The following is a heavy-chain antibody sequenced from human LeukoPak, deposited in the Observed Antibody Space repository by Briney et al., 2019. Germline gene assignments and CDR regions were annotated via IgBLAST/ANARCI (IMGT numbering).Heavy chain of an antibody. D-gene: IGHD6-19*01. CDR2: IYPGDSDT. CDR1: GYSFTSYW. CDR3: ARQTYSSGWYRGRPVSLRYFDY. Sequence: GESLKISCKGSGYSFTSYWIGWVRQMPGKGLEWMGIIYPGDSDTRYSPSFQGQVTISADKSISTAYLQWSSLKASDTAMYYCARQTYSSGWYRGRPVSLRYFDYWGQGTLVTVSS. J-gene: IGHJ4*02. V-gene: IGHV5-51*01.